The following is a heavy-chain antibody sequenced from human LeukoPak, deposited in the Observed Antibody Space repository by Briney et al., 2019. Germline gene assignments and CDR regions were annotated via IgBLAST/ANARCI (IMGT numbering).Heavy chain of an antibody. CDR1: GYTFTSYD. V-gene: IGHV1-8*01. J-gene: IGHJ4*02. CDR2: MSPNSGDT. CDR3: ARGPPNWGYDY. Sequence: ASVKVSCKASGYTFTSYDFSWVRQATGQRPEWMGWMSPNSGDTGYAQKFQDRVTMTRNTSISTAYMELSSLRSDDTAVYYCARGPPNWGYDYWGPGTLVTVSS. D-gene: IGHD7-27*01.